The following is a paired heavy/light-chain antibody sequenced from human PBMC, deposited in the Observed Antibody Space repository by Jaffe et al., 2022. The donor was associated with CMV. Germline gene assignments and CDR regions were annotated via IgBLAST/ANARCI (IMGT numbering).Heavy chain of an antibody. CDR3: AREGDTSMAPLDF. V-gene: IGHV3-74*01. CDR2: VNADGDII. Sequence: EVQLVESGGGLVHPGGSLRLSCAASGFTFTNYWLHWVRQAPGKGPMWVSRVNADGDIISYADSVKGRFTISRDNAKNTLYLQMNSLRGEDTAVYYCAREGDTSMAPLDFWGQGTLVTVSS. J-gene: IGHJ4*02. D-gene: IGHD5-18*01. CDR1: GFTFTNYW.
Light chain of an antibody. V-gene: IGLV3-1*01. CDR3: QAWDTTTVI. CDR1: KLGDKY. CDR2: EDN. Sequence: SYELTQPPSLSVSPGQTASITCSGNKLGDKYSCWYQQKPGQSPVLVMYEDNKRPSGIPERFSGSNSGNTATLTISGTQAMDEADYYCQAWDTTTVIFGGGTKLTVL. J-gene: IGLJ2*01.